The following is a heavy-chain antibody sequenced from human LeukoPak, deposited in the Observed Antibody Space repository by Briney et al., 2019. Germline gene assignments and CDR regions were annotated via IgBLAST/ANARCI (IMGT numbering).Heavy chain of an antibody. CDR1: GGSISSYY. D-gene: IGHD3-10*01. CDR3: ARQQWFGESYYFDY. CDR2: IYYSGST. Sequence: SETLSLTCTVSGGSISSYYWSWIRQPPGKGLEWIGYIYYSGSTNYNPSLKSRVTISVDTSKNQFSLKLSSVTAADTAVYYCARQQWFGESYYFDYWGQGTLVTVSS. J-gene: IGHJ4*02. V-gene: IGHV4-59*08.